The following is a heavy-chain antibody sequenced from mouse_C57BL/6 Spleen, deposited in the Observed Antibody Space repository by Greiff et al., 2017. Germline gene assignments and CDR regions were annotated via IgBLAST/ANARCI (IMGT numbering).Heavy chain of an antibody. CDR1: GYTFTSYW. J-gene: IGHJ4*01. V-gene: IGHV1-52*01. CDR3: TRGGDYDQGGYYAMDY. D-gene: IGHD2-4*01. CDR2: IDPSDSET. Sequence: QVQLQQPGAELVRPGSSVKLSCKASGYTFTSYWMHWVKQRPIQGLEWIGNIDPSDSETHYNQKFKDKATLTVDKSSSTAYMQLSSLTSEDSADYYGTRGGDYDQGGYYAMDYWGQGTSVTVSS.